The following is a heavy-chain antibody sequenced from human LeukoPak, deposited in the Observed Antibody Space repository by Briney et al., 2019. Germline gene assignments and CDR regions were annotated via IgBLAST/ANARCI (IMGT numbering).Heavy chain of an antibody. Sequence: SETLSLTCTVSGGSISSSSYYWGWIRQPPGKGLEWIGSIYYSGSTYYNPSLKSRVPISVDTSKNQFSLKLSSVTAADTAVYYCARHVPAAIDYWGQGTLVTGSS. CDR3: ARHVPAAIDY. D-gene: IGHD2-2*01. J-gene: IGHJ4*02. V-gene: IGHV4-39*01. CDR1: GGSISSSSYY. CDR2: IYYSGST.